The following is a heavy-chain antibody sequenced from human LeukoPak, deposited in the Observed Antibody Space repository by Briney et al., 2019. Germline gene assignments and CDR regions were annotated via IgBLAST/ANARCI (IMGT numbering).Heavy chain of an antibody. Sequence: GGSLRLSCAASGFTFSSYAMSWVRQAPGKGLEWVSAISGSGGSTYYADSVKGRFTISRDNSKNTLYLQMNSLRAEDTAVYYCAKYPGYCSGGSCPNWLDPWGQGTLVTVSS. CDR2: ISGSGGST. CDR1: GFTFSSYA. J-gene: IGHJ5*02. D-gene: IGHD2-15*01. V-gene: IGHV3-23*01. CDR3: AKYPGYCSGGSCPNWLDP.